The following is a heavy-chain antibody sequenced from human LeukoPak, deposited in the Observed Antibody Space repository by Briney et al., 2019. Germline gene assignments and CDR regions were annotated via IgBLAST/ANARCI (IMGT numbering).Heavy chain of an antibody. CDR2: ISGSGGST. Sequence: GGSLRLSCAASGFTFSSYAMSWVRQAPGKGLEWVSAISGSGGSTYYADSVKGRFTISRDNSKNTLYLQMNSLRAEDTAVYYCAPRPASTGTYEGSINLLEPWGQGTLVTVSS. CDR3: APRPASTGTYEGSINLLEP. J-gene: IGHJ5*02. D-gene: IGHD1-1*01. CDR1: GFTFSSYA. V-gene: IGHV3-23*01.